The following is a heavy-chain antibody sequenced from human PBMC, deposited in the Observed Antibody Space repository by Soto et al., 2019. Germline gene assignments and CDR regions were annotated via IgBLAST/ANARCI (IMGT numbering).Heavy chain of an antibody. Sequence: ASVKVSCKVSGYTFTELSMHWVRQAPGKGLEWMGIINPDDGDTSYAQKFQGRVTMTGDTSTSTVYMELSSLRSEDTAVYYCARVYCSGGSCYSIDYWGQGTLVTVSS. CDR2: INPDDGDT. CDR3: ARVYCSGGSCYSIDY. J-gene: IGHJ4*02. V-gene: IGHV1-24*01. D-gene: IGHD2-15*01. CDR1: GYTFTELS.